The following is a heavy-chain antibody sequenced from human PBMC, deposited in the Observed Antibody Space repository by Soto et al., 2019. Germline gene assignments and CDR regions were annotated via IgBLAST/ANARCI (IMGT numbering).Heavy chain of an antibody. J-gene: IGHJ4*02. CDR2: IKEDGSER. Sequence: GGSLRLSCAPSGFTFSSYWISWVHQAPGKGLEWVANIKEDGSERYYVDSVKGRFTISRDNAKNSLYLQMNSLRVEDTTVTAVGSRWFGLHPLGPFDYWGQGTLVTVSS. CDR1: GFTFSSYW. D-gene: IGHD3-10*01. CDR3: GSRWFGLHPLGPFDY. V-gene: IGHV3-7*05.